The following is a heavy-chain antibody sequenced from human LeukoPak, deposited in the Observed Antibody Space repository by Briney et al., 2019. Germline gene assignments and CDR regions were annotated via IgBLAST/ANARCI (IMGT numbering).Heavy chain of an antibody. Sequence: GGSLRLSCAASGFTFSSYWMSWVRQAPGKGLEWVSSISSSSSYIYYADSVKGRFTISRDNAKNSLYLQMNSLRAEDTAVYYCARVKYYYDSSGYYGSYYYYMDVWGKGTTVTVSS. V-gene: IGHV3-21*01. D-gene: IGHD3-22*01. CDR3: ARVKYYYDSSGYYGSYYYYMDV. J-gene: IGHJ6*03. CDR1: GFTFSSYW. CDR2: ISSSSSYI.